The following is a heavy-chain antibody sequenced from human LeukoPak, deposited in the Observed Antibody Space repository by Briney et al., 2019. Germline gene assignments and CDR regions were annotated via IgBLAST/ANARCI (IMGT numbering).Heavy chain of an antibody. CDR3: ARDGPPYYYGSGSYTGGLYYYGMDV. CDR2: INPSGGGT. D-gene: IGHD3-10*01. CDR1: GYNFTSYY. V-gene: IGHV1-46*01. J-gene: IGHJ6*02. Sequence: ASVKVSFKASGYNFTSYYMHWVRQAPGQGLEWMEIINPSGGGTNYAQKFQGRVTITADKSTSTAYMELSSLRSEDTAVYYCARDGPPYYYGSGSYTGGLYYYGMDVWGQGTTVTVSS.